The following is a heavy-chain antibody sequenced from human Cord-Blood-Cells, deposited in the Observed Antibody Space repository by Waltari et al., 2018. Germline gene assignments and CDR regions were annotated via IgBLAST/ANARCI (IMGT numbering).Heavy chain of an antibody. CDR3: ARDSSSSWYYYYYGMDV. CDR1: GIPFSRYS. V-gene: IGHV3-21*01. Sequence: EVQLVESGGGLVKPGGSLRPSCAAFGIPFSRYSMNGVRQPPGKGLEWVSSISSSSSYIYYAESVKGRFTISRDNAKNSLYLQMNSLRAEDTAVYYCARDSSSSWYYYYYGMDVWGQGTTVTVSS. J-gene: IGHJ6*02. D-gene: IGHD6-13*01. CDR2: ISSSSSYI.